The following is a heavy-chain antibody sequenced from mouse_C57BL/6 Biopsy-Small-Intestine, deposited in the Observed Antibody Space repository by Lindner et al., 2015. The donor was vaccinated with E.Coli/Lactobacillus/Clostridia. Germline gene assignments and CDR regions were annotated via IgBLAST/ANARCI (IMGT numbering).Heavy chain of an antibody. CDR1: GYAFSSYW. D-gene: IGHD2-1*01. CDR2: IYPGDGDT. CDR3: ARANLLYAMDY. V-gene: IGHV1-80*01. Sequence: VQLQESGAELVKPGASVKISCKASGYAFSSYWMNWVKQRPGKGLEWIGQIYPGDGDTNYNGKFKGKATLTADKSSSTAYMELRSLTSEDSAVYFCARANLLYAMDYWGQGTSVTVSS. J-gene: IGHJ4*01.